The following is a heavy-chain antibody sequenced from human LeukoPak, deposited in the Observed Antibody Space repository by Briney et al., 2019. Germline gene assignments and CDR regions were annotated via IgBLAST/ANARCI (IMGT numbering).Heavy chain of an antibody. CDR3: AREQGYYFDY. CDR1: GGSITSYY. V-gene: IGHV4-59*01. J-gene: IGHJ4*02. Sequence: SETLSLTCSVSGGSITSYYWSWIRQPPGKGLEWIGYIYYSGSTNYNPSLKSRVTISVNTSKNQFSLKLSSVTAADTAVYYCAREQGYYFDYWGQGTLVTVSS. CDR2: IYYSGST.